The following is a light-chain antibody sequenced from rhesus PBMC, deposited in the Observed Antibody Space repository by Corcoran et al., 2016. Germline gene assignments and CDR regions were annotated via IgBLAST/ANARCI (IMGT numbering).Light chain of an antibody. J-gene: IGKJ1*01. CDR2: GVS. CDR3: RQSSRLWT. CDR1: QSVGSY. V-gene: IGKV3-24*04. Sequence: ETVVTQSPATLSLSPGERATLPCRASQSVGSYLAWYQPNPGQAPRPPVYGVSSRAPGIPDRVSGSGSGTDFTLTISSLEPEDVGVYYCRQSSRLWTFGQGTKVKIK.